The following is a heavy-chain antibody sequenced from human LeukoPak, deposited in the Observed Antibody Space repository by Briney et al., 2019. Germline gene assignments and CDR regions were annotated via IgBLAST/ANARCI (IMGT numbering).Heavy chain of an antibody. CDR1: GYTFINYS. Sequence: ASVKVSCKASGYTFINYSVQWVRQAPGQGLEWMGIINPSRGSTSYPQKCQGRVTMTRDTSTSTVYMELSSLTSEDTAVYVCARGGTLPLRPDDCWGQGTLITVSS. CDR2: INPSRGST. CDR3: ARGGTLPLRPDDC. V-gene: IGHV1-46*03. D-gene: IGHD3-16*01. J-gene: IGHJ4*02.